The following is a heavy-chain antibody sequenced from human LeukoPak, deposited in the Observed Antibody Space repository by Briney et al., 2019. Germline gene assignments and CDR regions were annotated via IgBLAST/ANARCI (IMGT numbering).Heavy chain of an antibody. CDR1: GGSISSGGYS. J-gene: IGHJ6*02. V-gene: IGHV4-30-2*01. CDR3: ARVGYSYGYTNYYYYGMDV. CDR2: IYHSGST. D-gene: IGHD5-18*01. Sequence: SETLSLTCAVSGGSISSGGYSWSWIRQPPGKGLEWIGYIYHSGSTYYNPSLKSRVTISVDTSKNQFSLKLSSVTAADTAVYYCARVGYSYGYTNYYYYGMDVWGQGTTVTVSS.